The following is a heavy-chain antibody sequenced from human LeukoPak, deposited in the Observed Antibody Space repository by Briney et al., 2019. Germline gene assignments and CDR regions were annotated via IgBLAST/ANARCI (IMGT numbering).Heavy chain of an antibody. V-gene: IGHV4-59*08. CDR2: IYYSGST. CDR1: GGSISSYY. J-gene: IGHJ2*01. CDR3: ARAHIVVVTASYFDL. D-gene: IGHD2-21*02. Sequence: PSETLSLTCTVSGGSISSYYWSWIRQPPGKGLEWIGYIYYSGSTNYNPSLKSRVTISVDTSKNQFSLKLSSVTAADTAVYYCARAHIVVVTASYFDLWGRGTLVTVSS.